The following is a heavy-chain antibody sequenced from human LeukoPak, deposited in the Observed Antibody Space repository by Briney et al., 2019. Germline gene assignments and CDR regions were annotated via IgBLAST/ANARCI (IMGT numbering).Heavy chain of an antibody. CDR2: VYYTVNT. D-gene: IGHD6-13*01. Sequence: SPTLSLTCTVSGVSISSSSYYWGWIRQPPGKGLEWVESVYYTVNTYYNQSLKSRFIISVDTSKNQFSLRLSSVTAADTAVYYCTKYSSSWADWFDPWGQGTLVTVSS. J-gene: IGHJ5*02. CDR3: TKYSSSWADWFDP. V-gene: IGHV4-39*01. CDR1: GVSISSSSYY.